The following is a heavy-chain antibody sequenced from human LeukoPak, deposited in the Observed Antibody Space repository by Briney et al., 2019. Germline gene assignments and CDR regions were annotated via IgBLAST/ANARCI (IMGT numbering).Heavy chain of an antibody. J-gene: IGHJ6*02. CDR1: GGSFSGYY. CDR3: ANSLYSSGWSVYYYGMDV. V-gene: IGHV4-39*01. Sequence: SVTLSLTCAVYGGSFSGYYWGWIRQPPGKGLEWSGSIYYSGSTYYNPSLKSRVTISVDTSKNQFSLKLSSVTAADTAVYYCANSLYSSGWSVYYYGMDVWGQGTTVTVSS. D-gene: IGHD6-19*01. CDR2: IYYSGST.